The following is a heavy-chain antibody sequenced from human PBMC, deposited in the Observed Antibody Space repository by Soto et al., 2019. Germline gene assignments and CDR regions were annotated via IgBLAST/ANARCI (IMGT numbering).Heavy chain of an antibody. CDR2: IIPILGIA. J-gene: IGHJ4*02. Sequence: ASVKVSCKASGGTFSSYTISWVRQAPGQGLEWMGRIIPILGIANYAQKFQGRVTITADKSTSTAYMELSSLRSEDTAVYYCARDRGFSIAAAGTYFNYWGQGTLVTVSS. CDR1: GGTFSSYT. CDR3: ARDRGFSIAAAGTYFNY. V-gene: IGHV1-69*04. D-gene: IGHD6-13*01.